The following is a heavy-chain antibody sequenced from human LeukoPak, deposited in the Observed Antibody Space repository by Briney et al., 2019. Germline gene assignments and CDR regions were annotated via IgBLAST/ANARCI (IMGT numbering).Heavy chain of an antibody. CDR3: ARDRGYSGYAGYYMDV. V-gene: IGHV4-61*02. D-gene: IGHD5-12*01. Sequence: PSETLSLTCTVSGDSISSGSFYWSWIRQAAGKGLEWIGRVSSSGRTTYNPSLKSRLTISITTSKNQFSLKVTSVTASDTAMYYCARDRGYSGYAGYYMDVWGKGATVTVSS. CDR2: VSSSGRT. CDR1: GDSISSGSFY. J-gene: IGHJ6*03.